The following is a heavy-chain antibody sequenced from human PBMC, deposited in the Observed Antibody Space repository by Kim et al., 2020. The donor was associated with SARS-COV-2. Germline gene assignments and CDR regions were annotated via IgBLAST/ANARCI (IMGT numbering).Heavy chain of an antibody. J-gene: IGHJ6*02. CDR3: AKDPRRDYRDYYYYGMDV. V-gene: IGHV3-23*01. D-gene: IGHD4-4*01. Sequence: GRFTISRDNSKNTLYLQMNILRAEDTAVYYCAKDPRRDYRDYYYYGMDVWGQGTTVTVSS.